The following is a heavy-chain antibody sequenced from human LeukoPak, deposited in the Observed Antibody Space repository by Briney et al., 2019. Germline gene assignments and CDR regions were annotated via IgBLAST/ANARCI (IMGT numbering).Heavy chain of an antibody. J-gene: IGHJ6*02. Sequence: GGSLRLSCAASGFTFSSYAMSWVRQAPGKGLEWVSAISGSGGSTYYADSVKGRFTISRDNSKNSLYLQMNSLRTEDTALYYCAITYYDFWSGYYDYYYYGMDVWGQGTTVTVSS. CDR1: GFTFSSYA. D-gene: IGHD3-3*01. CDR3: AITYYDFWSGYYDYYYYGMDV. V-gene: IGHV3-23*01. CDR2: ISGSGGST.